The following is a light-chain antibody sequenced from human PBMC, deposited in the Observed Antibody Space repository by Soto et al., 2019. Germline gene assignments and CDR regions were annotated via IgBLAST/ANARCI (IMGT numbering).Light chain of an antibody. CDR1: QSISNW. J-gene: IGKJ1*01. V-gene: IGKV1-5*01. CDR2: HGS. CDR3: QQYNSYS. Sequence: DIQITQSPSTLPSSVADRFTITCGASQSISNWLAWDEHRPGTAPKVQIYHGSNLESGVTSRFSGSGSGVEFTLTIMSLQPDDFANYYCQQYNSYSFGQGTKVDIK.